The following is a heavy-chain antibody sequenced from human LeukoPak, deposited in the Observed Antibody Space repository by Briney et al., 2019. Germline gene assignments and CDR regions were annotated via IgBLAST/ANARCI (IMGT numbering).Heavy chain of an antibody. D-gene: IGHD4-23*01. J-gene: IGHJ4*02. CDR1: GFTFNTYS. CDR2: VSSSSRTI. CDR3: ARDLGVYEYGGNIDF. V-gene: IGHV3-48*04. Sequence: GGSLRLSCTASGFTFNTYSMNWVRQAPRKGPEWVSYVSSSSRTIYYADSVKGRFTISRDNAKNSLYLQMNSLRAEDTAVYYCARDLGVYEYGGNIDFCAQGTLVTVSS.